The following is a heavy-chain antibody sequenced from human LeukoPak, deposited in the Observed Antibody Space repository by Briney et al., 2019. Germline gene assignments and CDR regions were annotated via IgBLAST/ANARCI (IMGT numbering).Heavy chain of an antibody. V-gene: IGHV4-4*07. J-gene: IGHJ3*02. Sequence: SETLSLTCTDSGVSISSYYWSWIRQPAGKGLEWIARINTSGSTNYNPSLKSRVTMSVDTSKDQFSLKLSSVTAADTSVYYCARDHNYYDFWSATNAFDIWGQGTMVTVSS. CDR3: ARDHNYYDFWSATNAFDI. D-gene: IGHD3-3*01. CDR1: GVSISSYY. CDR2: INTSGST.